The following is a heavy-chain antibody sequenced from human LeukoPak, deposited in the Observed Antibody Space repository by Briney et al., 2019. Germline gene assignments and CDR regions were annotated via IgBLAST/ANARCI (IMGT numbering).Heavy chain of an antibody. CDR3: ASVRGYSSGWYASGFDP. CDR2: IYYSGST. CDR1: GGSISSSSYY. Sequence: SETLSLTCTVSGGSISSSSYYWGWIRQPPGKGPEWIGSIYYSGSTNYNPSLKSRVTISLDTSKNQFSLKLSSVTAADTAVYYCASVRGYSSGWYASGFDPWGQGTLVTVSA. J-gene: IGHJ5*02. V-gene: IGHV4-39*07. D-gene: IGHD6-19*01.